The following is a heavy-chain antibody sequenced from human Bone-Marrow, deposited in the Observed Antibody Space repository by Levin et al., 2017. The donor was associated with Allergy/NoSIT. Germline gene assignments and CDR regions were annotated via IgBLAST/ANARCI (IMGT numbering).Heavy chain of an antibody. Sequence: KTSETLSLTCTVSGESISSGGYYWAWIRQLPGKGLEWIGYIYYTGSTYYNPSLKSRTHISVDTSKNEFALKMNLLTDADTAVYYCARSVGDGYLSNFDYWGQGTLVTVSS. J-gene: IGHJ4*02. D-gene: IGHD3-22*01. CDR2: IYYTGST. V-gene: IGHV4-31*03. CDR3: ARSVGDGYLSNFDY. CDR1: GESISSGGYY.